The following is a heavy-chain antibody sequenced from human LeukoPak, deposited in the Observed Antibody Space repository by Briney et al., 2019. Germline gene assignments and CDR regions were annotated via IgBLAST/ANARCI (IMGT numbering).Heavy chain of an antibody. CDR2: ISSSSSYI. J-gene: IGHJ6*03. CDR1: GFTFSSYN. Sequence: GGSLRLSCAASGFTFSSYNMNSVRQAPGKGLEWVSSISSSSSYIYYADSVKGRFTISRDNAKNSLYLQMNSLRAEDTAVYYCARGGEGGYCSSTSCRSPWYMDVWGKGTTVTVSS. V-gene: IGHV3-21*01. D-gene: IGHD2-2*01. CDR3: ARGGEGGYCSSTSCRSPWYMDV.